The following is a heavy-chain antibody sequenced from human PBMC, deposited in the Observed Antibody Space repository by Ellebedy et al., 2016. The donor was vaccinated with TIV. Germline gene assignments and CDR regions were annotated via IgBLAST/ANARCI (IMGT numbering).Heavy chain of an antibody. CDR1: GFTFSGYA. J-gene: IGHJ4*02. CDR2: ISNTGSRT. V-gene: IGHV3-23*01. D-gene: IGHD3-10*01. CDR3: ASSRYHYYLGNTIFVY. Sequence: GESLKISCVASGFTFSGYAMSWVRQAPGKGLEWVSTISNTGSRTYYADSVEGRFIISRDNSKKTLYLQMNSLRAEDTAVYYCASSRYHYYLGNTIFVYWGQGTLVTVAS.